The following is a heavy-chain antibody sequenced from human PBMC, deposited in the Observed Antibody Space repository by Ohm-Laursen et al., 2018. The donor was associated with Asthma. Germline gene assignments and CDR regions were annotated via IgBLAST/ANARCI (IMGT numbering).Heavy chain of an antibody. J-gene: IGHJ4*02. V-gene: IGHV3-30*03. D-gene: IGHD5-18*01. CDR2: ISYDGSNK. Sequence: SLRLSCAASGFTFSSYGMHWVRQAPGKGLEWVAVISYDGSNKYYADSVKGRFTISRDNSKNTLYLQMNSLRAEDTAVYYCARGGFVDTAMVTFDYWGQGTLVTVSS. CDR3: ARGGFVDTAMVTFDY. CDR1: GFTFSSYG.